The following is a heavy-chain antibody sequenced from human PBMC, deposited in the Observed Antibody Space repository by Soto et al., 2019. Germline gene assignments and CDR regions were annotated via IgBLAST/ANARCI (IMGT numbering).Heavy chain of an antibody. Sequence: QVQLVESGGGVVQPGRSLRLSCAASGFIFSTYGMHWVRQAPGKGLEWVAVISYDGSNKYYADSVKGRFTISRDNSKNTLNLQMNSLRAEDTAVYYCAIDGYCISTTWPICGMDVWGQGTTFTVSS. D-gene: IGHD2-2*01. CDR3: AIDGYCISTTWPICGMDV. V-gene: IGHV3-30*03. CDR1: GFIFSTYG. CDR2: ISYDGSNK. J-gene: IGHJ6*02.